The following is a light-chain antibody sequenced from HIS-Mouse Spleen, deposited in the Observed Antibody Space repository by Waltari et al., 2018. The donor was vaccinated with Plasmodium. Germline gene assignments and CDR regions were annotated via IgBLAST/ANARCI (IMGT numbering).Light chain of an antibody. CDR2: GAS. J-gene: IGKJ3*01. V-gene: IGKV3-15*01. Sequence: EIVMKQSPANLSVSPVERATLSCRASQSVSSNLAWYQQKPGQAPRLLIYGASTRATGIPARFSGSGSGTEFTLTISSLQSEDFAVYYCQQYNNWSFTLGPGTKVYIK. CDR3: QQYNNWSFT. CDR1: QSVSSN.